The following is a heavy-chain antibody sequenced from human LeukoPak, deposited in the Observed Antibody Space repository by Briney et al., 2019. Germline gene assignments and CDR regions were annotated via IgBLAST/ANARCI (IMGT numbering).Heavy chain of an antibody. V-gene: IGHV3-11*04. J-gene: IGHJ6*02. D-gene: IGHD3-10*01. CDR2: ISDTGTPK. CDR1: GFTFSDYY. CDR3: ARDKVRGYGMDV. Sequence: PGGSLRLSCAGSGFTFSDYYMSWIRQAPGKGLEWVSYISDTGTPKYYAESVKGRFTISRDNAKNSLYLQMNSLRAEDTAVYYCARDKVRGYGMDVWGQGTTVTVSS.